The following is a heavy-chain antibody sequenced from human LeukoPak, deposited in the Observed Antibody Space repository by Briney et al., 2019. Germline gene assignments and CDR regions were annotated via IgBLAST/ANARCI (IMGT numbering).Heavy chain of an antibody. CDR3: ARGYSSGRYNWFDP. Sequence: ASVKVSCKASGYTFTGYYMHWVRQAPGQGLEWKGWINPNSGGTNYAQKFQGWVTMTRDTSISTAYMELSRLRSDDTAVYYCARGYSSGRYNWFDPWGQGTLVTVSS. J-gene: IGHJ5*02. V-gene: IGHV1-2*04. CDR2: INPNSGGT. CDR1: GYTFTGYY. D-gene: IGHD6-19*01.